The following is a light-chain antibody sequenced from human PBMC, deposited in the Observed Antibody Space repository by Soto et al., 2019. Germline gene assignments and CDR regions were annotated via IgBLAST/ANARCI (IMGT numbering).Light chain of an antibody. V-gene: IGLV1-47*01. CDR1: SSDIGSNY. J-gene: IGLJ1*01. CDR3: SSHNTIGTLQV. CDR2: RNN. Sequence: QSVLTQPPSASGTPGQSVTISCSGNSSDIGSNYVYWYQQFPGTAPKLLIYRNNQRPSGVPDRFSGSKSGNTASLTISGLQAEDEADYYCSSHNTIGTLQVFGPGTKLTVL.